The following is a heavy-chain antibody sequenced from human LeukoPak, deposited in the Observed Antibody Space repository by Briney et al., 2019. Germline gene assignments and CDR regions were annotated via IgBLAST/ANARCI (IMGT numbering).Heavy chain of an antibody. CDR2: IYYSGST. J-gene: IGHJ5*02. V-gene: IGHV4-31*03. CDR3: ARGDNSWYYNWFDP. D-gene: IGHD6-13*01. CDR1: GGSISSGGYY. Sequence: SETLSLTCTVSGGSISSGGYYWSWIRQHPGKGLEWIGYIYYSGSTYYNPSLKSRVTISVDTSKNQFSLKLSSVTAADTAVYYCARGDNSWYYNWFDPWGQGTLVTVSS.